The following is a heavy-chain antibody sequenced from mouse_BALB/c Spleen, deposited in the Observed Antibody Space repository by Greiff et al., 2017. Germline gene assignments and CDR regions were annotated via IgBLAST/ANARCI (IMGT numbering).Heavy chain of an antibody. D-gene: IGHD2-3*01. Sequence: EVKLVESGGGLVQPGGSLKLSCAASGFTFSSYGMSWVRQTPDKRLELVATINSNGGSTYYPDSVKGRFTISRDNAKNTLYLQMSSLKSEDTAMYYCARADGYYYFDYWGQGTTLTVSS. V-gene: IGHV5-6-3*01. J-gene: IGHJ2*01. CDR3: ARADGYYYFDY. CDR2: INSNGGST. CDR1: GFTFSSYG.